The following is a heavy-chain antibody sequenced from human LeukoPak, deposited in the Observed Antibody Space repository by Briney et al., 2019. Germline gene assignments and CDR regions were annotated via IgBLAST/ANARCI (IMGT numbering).Heavy chain of an antibody. V-gene: IGHV4-59*08. CDR1: GGSISSYY. CDR2: IYYSGST. D-gene: IGHD3-22*01. CDR3: ARLLYDSSSYIYGMDV. J-gene: IGHJ6*02. Sequence: PSETLSLTCTVSGGSISSYYWSWIRQPPGKGLEWIGYIYYSGSTNYNPSLKSRVTISVDTSKNQFSLKLSSVTTADTAVYYCARLLYDSSSYIYGMDVWGQGTTVTVSS.